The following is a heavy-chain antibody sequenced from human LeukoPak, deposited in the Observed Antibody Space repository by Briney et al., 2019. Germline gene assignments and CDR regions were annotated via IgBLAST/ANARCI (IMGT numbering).Heavy chain of an antibody. J-gene: IGHJ6*04. V-gene: IGHV3-48*04. D-gene: IGHD3-10*02. CDR2: ISSSGSTI. CDR1: GFTVSSDS. Sequence: GGSLRLSCTVSGFTVSSDSMNWVRQAPGKGLEWVSYISSSGSTIYYADSVKGRFTISRDNAKNSLYLQMNSLRAEDTAVYYCAELGITMIGGVWGKGTTVTISS. CDR3: AELGITMIGGV.